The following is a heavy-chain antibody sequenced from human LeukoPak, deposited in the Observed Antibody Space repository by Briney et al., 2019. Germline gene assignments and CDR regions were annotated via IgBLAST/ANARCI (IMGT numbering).Heavy chain of an antibody. V-gene: IGHV1-2*02. Sequence: ASVKVSCKASGYTFTGYYMYWVRQAPGQGLEWMGWIDPNSGDTNYAQRFQGRVTMTRDTSISTAYMELSRLRSDDTAVYYCARVTVGASWFDPWGQGTLVTVSS. CDR1: GYTFTGYY. CDR2: IDPNSGDT. J-gene: IGHJ5*02. D-gene: IGHD1-26*01. CDR3: ARVTVGASWFDP.